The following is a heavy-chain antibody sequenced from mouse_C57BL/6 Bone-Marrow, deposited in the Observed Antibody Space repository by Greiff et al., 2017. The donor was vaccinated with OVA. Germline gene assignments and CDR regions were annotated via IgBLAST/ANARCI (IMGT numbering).Heavy chain of an antibody. D-gene: IGHD2-5*01. V-gene: IGHV14-4*01. CDR1: GFNIKDDY. CDR3: TTPYYSNSDY. Sequence: EVQLQQSGAELVRPGASVKLSCTASGFNIKDDYMHWVKQRPEQGLEWIGWIDPENGDTEYASKFQGKATITADTSSNTAYLQLSSLTSEDTAVYYCTTPYYSNSDYWGQGTTLTVSS. J-gene: IGHJ2*01. CDR2: IDPENGDT.